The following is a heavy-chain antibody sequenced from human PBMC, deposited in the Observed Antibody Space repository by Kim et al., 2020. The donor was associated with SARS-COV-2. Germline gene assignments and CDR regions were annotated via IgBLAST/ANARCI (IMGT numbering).Heavy chain of an antibody. Sequence: ASVKVSCKASGYTFTSYAMHWVRQAPGQRLEWMGWINAGNGNTKYSQKFQGRVTITRDTSASTAYMELSSLRSEDTAVYYCARESPRIAAAGSKLFYYYYYGMDVWGQGTTVTVSS. CDR1: GYTFTSYA. D-gene: IGHD6-13*01. V-gene: IGHV1-3*01. J-gene: IGHJ6*02. CDR2: INAGNGNT. CDR3: ARESPRIAAAGSKLFYYYYYGMDV.